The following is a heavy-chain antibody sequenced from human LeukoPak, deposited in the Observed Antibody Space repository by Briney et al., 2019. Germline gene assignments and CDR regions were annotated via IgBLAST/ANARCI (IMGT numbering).Heavy chain of an antibody. CDR1: GYTFTGYY. V-gene: IGHV1-2*02. D-gene: IGHD2-21*02. CDR3: ARDAQPPIVVVTATLDY. CDR2: INPNSGGT. J-gene: IGHJ4*02. Sequence: GASVKVSCKASGYTFTGYYMHWVRQAPGQGLERMGWINPNSGGTNYAQKFQGRVTMTRDTSISTAYMELSRLRSDDTAVYYCARDAQPPIVVVTATLDYWGQGTLVTVSS.